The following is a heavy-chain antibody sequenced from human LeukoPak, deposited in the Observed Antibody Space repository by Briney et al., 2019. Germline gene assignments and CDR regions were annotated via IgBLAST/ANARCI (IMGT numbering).Heavy chain of an antibody. CDR3: ARRVQRYYFDY. J-gene: IGHJ4*02. CDR1: GGSFSGYY. Sequence: PSETLSLTCAVYGGSFSGYYWSWIRQPPGKGLEWIGEINHSGSTNYNPSLKSRVTISVDTSKNQFSLKLSSVTAADTAVYYCARRVQRYYFDYWGQGTLVTVSS. D-gene: IGHD3-10*01. CDR2: INHSGST. V-gene: IGHV4-34*01.